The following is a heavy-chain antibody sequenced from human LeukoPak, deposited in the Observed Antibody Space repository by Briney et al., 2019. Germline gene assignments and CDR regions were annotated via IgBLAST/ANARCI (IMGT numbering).Heavy chain of an antibody. CDR3: ARDLNFRPILSGWAGPY. V-gene: IGHV1-2*02. Sequence: ASVKVSCKASGYIFTGYFMHWVRQAPGQGLEWMGWTNPNSGDTDYAQKFQGRVTMTTDTSISTAYMELNRLRSDDTAVYYCARDLNFRPILSGWAGPYWGQGTLVTVSS. CDR1: GYIFTGYF. J-gene: IGHJ4*02. CDR2: TNPNSGDT. D-gene: IGHD2-8*02.